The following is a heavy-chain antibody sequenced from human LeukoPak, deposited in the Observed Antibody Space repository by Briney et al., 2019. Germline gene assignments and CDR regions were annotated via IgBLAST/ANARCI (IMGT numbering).Heavy chain of an antibody. J-gene: IGHJ3*02. Sequence: GGSLRLSCAASGFTFSSYSMNWVRQAPGKGLEWVSSISSSSSYIYYADSVKGRFTISRDNAKNSLYLQMNSLRAEDTAVYYCAKEAVGGAFDIWGQGTMVTVSS. CDR2: ISSSSSYI. CDR1: GFTFSSYS. V-gene: IGHV3-21*04. D-gene: IGHD1-26*01. CDR3: AKEAVGGAFDI.